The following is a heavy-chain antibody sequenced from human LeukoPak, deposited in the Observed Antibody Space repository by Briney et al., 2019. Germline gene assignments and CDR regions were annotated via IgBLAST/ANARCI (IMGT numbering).Heavy chain of an antibody. CDR1: GYTFTNYY. CDR2: INPNDGGT. CDR3: AITVVENAFDI. V-gene: IGHV1-2*06. J-gene: IGHJ3*02. D-gene: IGHD4-23*01. Sequence: ASVKVSCKASGYTFTNYYIHWVRHAPGQGLEWMGRINPNDGGTNYAQKFQGSGTMARDTSISTDYMELSGLTSDDTAIYYCAITVVENAFDIWGQGTMVSVSS.